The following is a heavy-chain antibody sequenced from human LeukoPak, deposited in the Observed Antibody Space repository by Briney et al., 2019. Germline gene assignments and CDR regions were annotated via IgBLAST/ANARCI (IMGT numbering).Heavy chain of an antibody. CDR3: ATSLGGWNDPALPY. Sequence: PSETLSLTCTVSGYSISSGYYWGWIRQPPGKGLEWIGSIYHSGSTYYNPSLKSRVTISVDTSKNQFSLKLSSVTAADTAVYYCATSLGGWNDPALPYWGQGTLVTVSS. D-gene: IGHD1-1*01. J-gene: IGHJ4*02. CDR1: GYSISSGYY. CDR2: IYHSGST. V-gene: IGHV4-38-2*02.